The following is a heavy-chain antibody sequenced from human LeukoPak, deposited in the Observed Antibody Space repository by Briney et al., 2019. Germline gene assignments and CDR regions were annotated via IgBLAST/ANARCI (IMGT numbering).Heavy chain of an antibody. CDR3: ARANDLRTYYYDSSGYYHAFDI. CDR1: GGSISSYY. J-gene: IGHJ3*02. CDR2: IYYSGST. D-gene: IGHD3-22*01. V-gene: IGHV4-59*01. Sequence: PSETLSLTCTVSGGSISSYYWSWIRQPPGKGLEWIGYIYYSGSTNYNPSLTSRVTISVDTSKNQFSLKLSSVTAADTAVYYCARANDLRTYYYDSSGYYHAFDIWGQGTMVTVSS.